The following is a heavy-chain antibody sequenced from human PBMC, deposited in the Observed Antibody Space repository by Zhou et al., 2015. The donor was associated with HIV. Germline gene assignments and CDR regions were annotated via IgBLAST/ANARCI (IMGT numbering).Heavy chain of an antibody. V-gene: IGHV1-69*01. J-gene: IGHJ3*02. CDR3: ARVGGLRGLVLGAFDI. CDR1: GGTLISFA. Sequence: QVQVVQSGAEVKKPGSSVKVSCRSSGGTLISFAISWVRQAPGQGLEWMGGIIPIFGTANYAQKFQGRVTITADESTSTAYMELSSLRSEDTAVYYCARVGGLRGLVLGAFDIWGQGDNGHRLF. CDR2: IIPIFGTA. D-gene: IGHD6-19*01.